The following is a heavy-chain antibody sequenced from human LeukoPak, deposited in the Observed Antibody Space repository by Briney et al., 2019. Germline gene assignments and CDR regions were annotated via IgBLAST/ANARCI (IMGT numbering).Heavy chain of an antibody. CDR1: GFTFSSYA. CDR3: ARDRLRSTTVTTCLGY. J-gene: IGHJ4*02. CDR2: ISYDGSNK. D-gene: IGHD4-17*01. V-gene: IGHV3-30*04. Sequence: GRSLRLSCAASGFTFSSYAMHCVRQTPGKGLEWVAVISYDGSNKYYADSVKGRFTISRDNSKNTLYLQMNSLRAEDTAVYYCARDRLRSTTVTTCLGYWGQGTLVTVSS.